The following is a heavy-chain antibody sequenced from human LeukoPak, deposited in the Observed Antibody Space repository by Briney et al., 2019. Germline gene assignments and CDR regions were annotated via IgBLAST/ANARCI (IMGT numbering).Heavy chain of an antibody. CDR1: GFTFSSYW. D-gene: IGHD3-22*01. CDR3: ARDTPRAYYYDSSGSREDY. V-gene: IGHV3-74*01. CDR2: INIDGRSA. J-gene: IGHJ4*02. Sequence: PGGSLRLSCAASGFTFSSYWMHWVRQAPGKGLVWVSRINIDGRSASYADSVKGRFTISRDNAKNTLYLQMNSLRAEDTAVYYCARDTPRAYYYDSSGSREDYWGQGTVVTVSS.